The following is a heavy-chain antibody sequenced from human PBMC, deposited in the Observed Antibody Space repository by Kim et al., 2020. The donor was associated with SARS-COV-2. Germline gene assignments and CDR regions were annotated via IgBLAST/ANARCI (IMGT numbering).Heavy chain of an antibody. CDR3: ARGGPGSSGWNYFDY. V-gene: IGHV3-33*01. D-gene: IGHD6-19*01. J-gene: IGHJ4*02. CDR2: IWYDGSNK. CDR1: GFTFSSYG. Sequence: GGSLRLSCAASGFTFSSYGMHWVRQAPGKGLEWVAVIWYDGSNKYYADSVKGRFTISRDNSKNTLYLQMNSLRAEDTAVYYCARGGPGSSGWNYFDYWGQGTLVTVSS.